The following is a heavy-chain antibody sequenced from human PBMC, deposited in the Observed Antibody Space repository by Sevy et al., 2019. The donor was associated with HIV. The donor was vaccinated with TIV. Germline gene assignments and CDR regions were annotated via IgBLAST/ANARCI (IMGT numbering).Heavy chain of an antibody. V-gene: IGHV3-15*01. J-gene: IGHJ4*02. CDR3: TTGHCGRGVCQDF. D-gene: IGHD2-8*02. Sequence: GGSLRLSCEASGFSFKDAWMSWVRQAPGKGLEWVGRIKKKTDDGPTDYGTPVKGRFTVSRGDSKNTLFLQMNSLKIDDTGVYYCTTGHCGRGVCQDFWGLGTLVTVSS. CDR2: IKKKTDDGPT. CDR1: GFSFKDAW.